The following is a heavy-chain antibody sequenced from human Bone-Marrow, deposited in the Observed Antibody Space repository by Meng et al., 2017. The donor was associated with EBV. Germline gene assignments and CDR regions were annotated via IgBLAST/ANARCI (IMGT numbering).Heavy chain of an antibody. Sequence: GQWVRPRVEVKKPGSSLKGACKTYGGPFRNYAVSWVRQAPGQGLEWLGGFLPTLGAPNYAQKFHGRVTITADESTSTHYMDLSSLRSDDTAVYYCASESGRGYTPDYWGQGTLVTVSS. J-gene: IGHJ4*02. CDR2: FLPTLGAP. CDR3: ASESGRGYTPDY. V-gene: IGHV1-69*01. CDR1: GGPFRNYA. D-gene: IGHD3-10*01.